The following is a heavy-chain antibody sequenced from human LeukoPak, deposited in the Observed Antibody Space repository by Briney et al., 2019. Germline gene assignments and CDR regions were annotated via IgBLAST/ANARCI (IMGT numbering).Heavy chain of an antibody. V-gene: IGHV1-69*06. CDR1: GYSFTSYA. CDR3: ARGGSGSYPLDY. D-gene: IGHD3-10*01. Sequence: SVKVSCKASGYSFTSYAINWVRQAPGQGLEWMGGIIPIFGTANYAQKFQGRVTITADKSTSTAYMELSSLRSEDTAVYYCARGGSGSYPLDYWGQGTLVTVSS. J-gene: IGHJ4*02. CDR2: IIPIFGTA.